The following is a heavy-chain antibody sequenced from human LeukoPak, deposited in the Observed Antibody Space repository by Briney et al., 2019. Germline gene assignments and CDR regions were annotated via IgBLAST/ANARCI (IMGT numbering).Heavy chain of an antibody. CDR3: ATSYYDSSGYYYFDY. CDR2: IYHSGST. V-gene: IGHV4-30-2*01. D-gene: IGHD3-22*01. Sequence: SETLSLTCAVSGGSISSGGYSWSWIGQPPGKGLEWIGYIYHSGSTYYNPSLKSRVTISVDRSKNQFSLKLSSVTAADTAVYYCATSYYDSSGYYYFDYWGQGTLVTVSS. CDR1: GGSISSGGYS. J-gene: IGHJ4*02.